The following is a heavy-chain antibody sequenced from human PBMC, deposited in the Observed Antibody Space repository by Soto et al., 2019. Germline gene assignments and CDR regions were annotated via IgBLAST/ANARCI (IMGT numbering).Heavy chain of an antibody. D-gene: IGHD6-19*01. CDR1: GFTFSSYG. CDR3: AKGVAGPFGY. Sequence: QVQLVESGGGVVQPGRSLRLSCAASGFTFSSYGMHWVRQAPGKGLEWVAVISYDGSNKYYADSVKGRFTISRDNSKNTQYLQMNSLRAEDRGVYYCAKGVAGPFGYWGQGTLVTVAS. V-gene: IGHV3-30*18. J-gene: IGHJ4*02. CDR2: ISYDGSNK.